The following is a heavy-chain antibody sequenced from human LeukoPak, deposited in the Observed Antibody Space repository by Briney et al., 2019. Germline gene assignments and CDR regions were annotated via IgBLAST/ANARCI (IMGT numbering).Heavy chain of an antibody. J-gene: IGHJ4*02. CDR3: AKDLSSSLYYFDY. Sequence: GGSLRLSCAASGFTFSSYGMHWVRQAPGKGLEWVAVIWYDGSNKYYADSVKGRFTISRDNSENTLYLQMNSLRAEDTAAYYCAKDLSSSLYYFDYWGQGTLVTVSS. V-gene: IGHV3-33*06. CDR1: GFTFSSYG. CDR2: IWYDGSNK. D-gene: IGHD6-6*01.